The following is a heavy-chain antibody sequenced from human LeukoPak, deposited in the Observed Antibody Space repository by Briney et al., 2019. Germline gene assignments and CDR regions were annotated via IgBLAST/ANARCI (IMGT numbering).Heavy chain of an antibody. J-gene: IGHJ4*02. V-gene: IGHV4-59*08. Sequence: SETLSLTCSVSGDSVTSYYWSWIRQPPGKGLEWIGYVSSDGTTNYTPSLRSRVIMSVDTAKNHISLGLTSLTAADTAIYYCARLDCTGDGCYNHWGRGTLVTVSS. CDR1: GDSVTSYY. CDR3: ARLDCTGDGCYNH. D-gene: IGHD2-8*02. CDR2: VSSDGTT.